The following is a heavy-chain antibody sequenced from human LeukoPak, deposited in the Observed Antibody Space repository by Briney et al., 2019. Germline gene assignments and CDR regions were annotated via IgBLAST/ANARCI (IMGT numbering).Heavy chain of an antibody. D-gene: IGHD2-2*01. CDR3: TTDYCSSSSCYLRGY. J-gene: IGHJ4*02. V-gene: IGHV3-15*01. Sequence: GGSLRLSCAASGFTFNDAYMGWVRQAPGKGLEWVGLIKSTTDGGTTHYAAPVKGRFTISRDDSKNTLYLQMNSLEIEDTAVYYCTTDYCSSSSCYLRGYWGQGTLATVSS. CDR1: GFTFNDAY. CDR2: IKSTTDGGTT.